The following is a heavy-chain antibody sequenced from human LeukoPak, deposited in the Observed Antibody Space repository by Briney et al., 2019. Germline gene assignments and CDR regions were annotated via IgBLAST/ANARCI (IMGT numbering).Heavy chain of an antibody. V-gene: IGHV3-9*03. CDR1: GFTFDDYA. J-gene: IGHJ3*02. CDR2: ISWNSGTI. CDR3: AKASTRSFTSGYYGDAFGI. Sequence: PGGSLRLSCAASGFTFDDYAMHWVRQAPGKGLEWVSGISWNSGTIAYADSVKGRFTISRDNAKNSLYLQMNSLRAKDMALYYCAKASTRSFTSGYYGDAFGIWGQGTMVSVSS. D-gene: IGHD3-22*01.